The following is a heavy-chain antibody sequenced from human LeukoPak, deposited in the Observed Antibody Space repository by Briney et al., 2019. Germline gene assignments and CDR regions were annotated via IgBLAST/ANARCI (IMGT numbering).Heavy chain of an antibody. V-gene: IGHV4-39*07. Sequence: SETLSLTCTVSGGSISSSSYYWGWIRQPPGKGLEWIGSIYYGGSTYYNPSLKSRVTISVDTSKNQFSLKLSSVTAADTAVYYCASRPFYYDSSGYSYYFDYWGQGTLVTVSS. CDR3: ASRPFYYDSSGYSYYFDY. D-gene: IGHD3-22*01. CDR1: GGSISSSSYY. J-gene: IGHJ4*02. CDR2: IYYGGST.